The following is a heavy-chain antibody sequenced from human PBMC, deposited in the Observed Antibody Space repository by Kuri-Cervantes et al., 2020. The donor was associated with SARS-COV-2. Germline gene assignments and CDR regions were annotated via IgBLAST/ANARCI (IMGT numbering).Heavy chain of an antibody. CDR2: ISGSGGST. CDR1: GFTFSSYA. D-gene: IGHD2-2*01. J-gene: IGHJ6*02. V-gene: IGHV3-23*01. CDR3: AKDSGYQLHYVYYYYGMDV. Sequence: GESLKISCAASGFTFSSYAMSWVRQAPGKGLEWVSAISGSGGSTYYADSVKGRFTISRDNSKNTLYLQMNSLRAEDTAVYYCAKDSGYQLHYVYYYYGMDVRGQGTTVTVSS.